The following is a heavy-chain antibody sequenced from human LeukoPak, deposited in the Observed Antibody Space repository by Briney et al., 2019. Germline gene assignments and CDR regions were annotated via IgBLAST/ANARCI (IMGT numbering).Heavy chain of an antibody. CDR2: INHSGST. CDR1: GGSFSGYY. D-gene: IGHD3-22*01. Sequence: NPSETLSLTCAVYGGSFSGYYWSWIRQPPGKGLEWIGEINHSGSTNYNPSLKSRVTISVDTSKNQFSLKLSSVTAADTAVYYCARVAAYYYDSSGYYYDAFDIWGQGTMVTVSS. CDR3: ARVAAYYYDSSGYYYDAFDI. V-gene: IGHV4-34*01. J-gene: IGHJ3*02.